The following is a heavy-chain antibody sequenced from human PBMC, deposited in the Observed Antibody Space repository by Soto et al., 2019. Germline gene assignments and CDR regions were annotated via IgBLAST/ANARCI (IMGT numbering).Heavy chain of an antibody. Sequence: GGSLRLSCAASGFSFSDYSMNWVRQAPGKGLEWLSYISRSGSLNYYADSVKGRFTISRDNAKNSLYLEMNSLKTEDTAVYYCTTGMGYYDPYEMDVWGQGTTVTVSS. J-gene: IGHJ6*02. CDR2: ISRSGSLN. D-gene: IGHD3-16*01. CDR1: GFSFSDYS. CDR3: TTGMGYYDPYEMDV. V-gene: IGHV3-48*01.